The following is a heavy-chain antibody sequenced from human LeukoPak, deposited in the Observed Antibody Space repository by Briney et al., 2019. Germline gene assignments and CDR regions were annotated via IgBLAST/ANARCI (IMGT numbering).Heavy chain of an antibody. V-gene: IGHV4-4*02. D-gene: IGHD1/OR15-1a*01. CDR2: INHSGST. CDR1: GGSISSSNW. J-gene: IGHJ6*03. Sequence: PSETLSLTCAVSGGSISSSNWWSWVRQPPGKGLEWIGEINHSGSTNYNPSLKTRVTMSVDTSKNQFSLKLSSVTAADAAVYYCARLEGKWRTTYYYYYMDVWGKGTTVTVSS. CDR3: ARLEGKWRTTYYYYYMDV.